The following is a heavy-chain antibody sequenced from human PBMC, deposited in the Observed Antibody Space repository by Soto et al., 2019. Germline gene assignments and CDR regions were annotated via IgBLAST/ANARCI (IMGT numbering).Heavy chain of an antibody. CDR1: GFTFSSYE. J-gene: IGHJ6*02. CDR3: ARMGSSWTNYYYYGMDV. Sequence: EVQLVESGGGLVQPGGSLRLSCAASGFTFSSYEMNWVRQAPGKGLEWVSYISSSGSTIYYADSVKGRFTISRDNAKNSLYLQMNSLRAEDTAVYYCARMGSSWTNYYYYGMDVWGQGTTVTVSS. CDR2: ISSSGSTI. V-gene: IGHV3-48*03. D-gene: IGHD6-13*01.